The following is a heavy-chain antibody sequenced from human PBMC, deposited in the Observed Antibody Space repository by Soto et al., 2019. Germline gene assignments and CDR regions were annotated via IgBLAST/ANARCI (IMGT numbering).Heavy chain of an antibody. CDR3: AKDKMEEWLVGGYFDY. V-gene: IGHV3-23*01. Sequence: EVQLLESGGGLVQPGGSLRLSCAASGFTFSSCAMSWVRQAPGKGLQWVSAITGPGRTYYADSVKGRFTISRDNSKSTLDLQMNSLRAEDTAIYYCAKDKMEEWLVGGYFDYWGQGALVTVSS. CDR1: GFTFSSCA. CDR2: ITGPGRT. D-gene: IGHD6-19*01. J-gene: IGHJ4*02.